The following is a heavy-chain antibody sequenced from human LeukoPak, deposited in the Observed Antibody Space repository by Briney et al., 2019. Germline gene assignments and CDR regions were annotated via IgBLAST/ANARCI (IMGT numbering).Heavy chain of an antibody. J-gene: IGHJ5*02. CDR2: MYYSGST. CDR3: ARPYYYDSRIDP. Sequence: SETLSLTCTVSGGSISSGDYCWSWIRQPPGKGLEWTAYMYYSGSTYYNPSLKSRVTMSADTSKNQLSLKLSSVTAADTAVYYCARPYYYDSRIDPWGQGILVTVSS. D-gene: IGHD3-22*01. V-gene: IGHV4-30-4*01. CDR1: GGSISSGDYC.